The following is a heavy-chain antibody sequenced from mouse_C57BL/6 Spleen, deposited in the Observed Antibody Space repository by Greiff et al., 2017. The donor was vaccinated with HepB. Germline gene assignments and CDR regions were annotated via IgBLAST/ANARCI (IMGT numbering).Heavy chain of an antibody. CDR3: ARHEGPAIYYGYDGYFDV. CDR2: FYPGSGSI. D-gene: IGHD2-2*01. Sequence: QVQLKESGAELVKPGASVKLSCKASGYTFTEYTIHWVKQRSGQGLEWIGWFYPGSGSIKYNEKFKDKATLTADKSSSTVYMELSRLTSEDSAVYFCARHEGPAIYYGYDGYFDVWGTGTTVTVSS. J-gene: IGHJ1*03. CDR1: GYTFTEYT. V-gene: IGHV1-62-2*01.